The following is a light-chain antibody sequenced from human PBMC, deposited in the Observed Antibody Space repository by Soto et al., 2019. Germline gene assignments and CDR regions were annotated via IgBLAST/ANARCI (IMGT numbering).Light chain of an antibody. CDR2: GAS. CDR1: QSVSSN. V-gene: IGKV3-15*01. Sequence: ETALKQSPATLSVLPGERAALSCLASQSVSSNLAWYQQKPGQAPRLLIYGASTRATGIPARFSGSGSGTEFTLTISSLQSEDFAVYYCQQYNDWPPLTFGGGTKVDIK. J-gene: IGKJ4*01. CDR3: QQYNDWPPLT.